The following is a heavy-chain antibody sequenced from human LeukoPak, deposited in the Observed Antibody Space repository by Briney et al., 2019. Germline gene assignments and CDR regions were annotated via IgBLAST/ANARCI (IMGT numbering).Heavy chain of an antibody. D-gene: IGHD5-12*01. V-gene: IGHV1-69*05. J-gene: IGHJ4*02. Sequence: ASVKVSCKASGGTFSSYAISWVRQAPGQGLEWMGGIIPIFGTANYAQKFQGRVTITTDESTSTAYMELSSLRSEDTAVYYCGGGGYSRYEGGEGLFDYWGQGTLVTVSS. CDR1: GGTFSSYA. CDR3: GGGGYSRYEGGEGLFDY. CDR2: IIPIFGTA.